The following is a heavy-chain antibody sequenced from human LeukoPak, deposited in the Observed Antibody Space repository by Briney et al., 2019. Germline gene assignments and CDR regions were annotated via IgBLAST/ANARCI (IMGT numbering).Heavy chain of an antibody. CDR2: ISGSGGST. J-gene: IGHJ4*02. CDR3: AKDLAIVVVGPFDY. V-gene: IGHV3-23*01. D-gene: IGHD3-22*01. CDR1: GFTFSSYT. Sequence: GGSLRLSCAASGFTFSSYTMNWVRQAPGKGLEWVSAISGSGGSTYYADSVKGRFTISRDNSKNTLYLQMNSLRAEDTAVYYCAKDLAIVVVGPFDYWGQGTLVTVSS.